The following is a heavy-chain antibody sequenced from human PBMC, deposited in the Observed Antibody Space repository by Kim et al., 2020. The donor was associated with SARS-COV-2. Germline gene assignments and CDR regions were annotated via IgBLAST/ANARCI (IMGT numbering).Heavy chain of an antibody. CDR3: ARDGPTTEFSSGWYVRERPGSLSPFDY. CDR2: ISSSSSYT. V-gene: IGHV3-11*05. D-gene: IGHD6-19*01. CDR1: GFTFSDYY. Sequence: GGSLRLSCAASGFTFSDYYMSWIRQAPGKGLEWVSYISSSSSYTNYADSVKGRFTISRDNAKNSLYLQMNSLRAEDTAVYYCARDGPTTEFSSGWYVRERPGSLSPFDYWGQGTLVTVSS. J-gene: IGHJ4*02.